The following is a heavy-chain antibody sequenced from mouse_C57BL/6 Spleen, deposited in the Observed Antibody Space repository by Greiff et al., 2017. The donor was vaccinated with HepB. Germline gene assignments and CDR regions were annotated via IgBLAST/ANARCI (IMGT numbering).Heavy chain of an antibody. J-gene: IGHJ4*01. CDR3: ARNYYGPLHYYAMDY. V-gene: IGHV1-81*01. CDR1: GYTFTSYG. Sequence: QVQLQQSGAELARPGASVKLSCKASGYTFTSYGISWVKQRTGQGLGWIGEIYPRSGNTYYNEKFKGKATLTADKSSSTAYMELRSLTSEDSAVYFCARNYYGPLHYYAMDYWGQGTSVTVSS. D-gene: IGHD1-1*01. CDR2: IYPRSGNT.